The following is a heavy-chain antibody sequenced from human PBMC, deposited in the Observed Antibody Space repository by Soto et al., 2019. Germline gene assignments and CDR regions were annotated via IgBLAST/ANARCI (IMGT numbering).Heavy chain of an antibody. V-gene: IGHV1-24*01. Sequence: ASVKVSCKVSGYTLTELSMHLVRQAPGKGLEWMGGFDPEDGETIYAQKFQGRVTMTEDTSTDTAYMELSSLRSEDTAVYYCATKSDYDILTGFDYWGQGTLVTVSS. CDR1: GYTLTELS. J-gene: IGHJ4*02. D-gene: IGHD3-9*01. CDR2: FDPEDGET. CDR3: ATKSDYDILTGFDY.